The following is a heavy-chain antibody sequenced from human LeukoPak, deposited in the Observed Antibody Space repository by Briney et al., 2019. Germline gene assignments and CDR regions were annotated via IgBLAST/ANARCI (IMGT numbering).Heavy chain of an antibody. CDR1: GFTFSSYG. Sequence: GGSLRLSCAASGFTFSSYGMHWVRQAPGKGLEWVAVISYDGSNKYYADSVKGRFTISRDNSKNTLYLQMNSLRAEDTAVYYCAKDDESYGPMDGMDVWGQGTTVTVSS. D-gene: IGHD3-10*01. J-gene: IGHJ6*02. CDR2: ISYDGSNK. V-gene: IGHV3-30*18. CDR3: AKDDESYGPMDGMDV.